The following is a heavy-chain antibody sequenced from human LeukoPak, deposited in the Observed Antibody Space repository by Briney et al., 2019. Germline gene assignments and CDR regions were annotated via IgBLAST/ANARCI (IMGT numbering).Heavy chain of an antibody. J-gene: IGHJ5*02. CDR1: GFTFYNYG. CDR3: AKDPYRVVVATGNYLDP. Sequence: GGSLRLSWAASGFTFYNYGMHWVSQAPGKGLEWVAVISHDGSNIQYGDSVKGRFTISRDNSKNTLYLQMNSLRVEDTAVYYCAKDPYRVVVATGNYLDPWGQGTLVTVSA. CDR2: ISHDGSNI. V-gene: IGHV3-30*18. D-gene: IGHD2-21*01.